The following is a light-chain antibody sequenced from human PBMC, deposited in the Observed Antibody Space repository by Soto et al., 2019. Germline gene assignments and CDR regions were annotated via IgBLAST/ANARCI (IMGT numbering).Light chain of an antibody. V-gene: IGKV2-28*01. Sequence: IVMTESPLSLPVRPGEQVYIACSSSQSLLHSNGYNYLDWYLQKPGRPPHLLIYLVSNRASGPPDRFSGSGSGTDFTLNISRVEAEDVGVYYRKQALQSRTFGQGTKLDIK. CDR1: QSLLHSNGYNY. CDR3: KQALQSRT. CDR2: LVS. J-gene: IGKJ1*01.